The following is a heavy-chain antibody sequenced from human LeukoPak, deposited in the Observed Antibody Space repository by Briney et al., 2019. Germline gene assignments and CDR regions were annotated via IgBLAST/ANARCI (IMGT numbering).Heavy chain of an antibody. Sequence: PGGSLRLSCAASGFIFSSHGMNWVRQAPGKGLEWVSGISPSGDATFYADSVKGRFTISRDSSKNTLYLQMNSLRAEDTAVYYCARAVYAGNLDYWGQGTLVTVSS. D-gene: IGHD4-23*01. CDR2: ISPSGDAT. CDR3: ARAVYAGNLDY. J-gene: IGHJ4*02. CDR1: GFIFSSHG. V-gene: IGHV3-23*01.